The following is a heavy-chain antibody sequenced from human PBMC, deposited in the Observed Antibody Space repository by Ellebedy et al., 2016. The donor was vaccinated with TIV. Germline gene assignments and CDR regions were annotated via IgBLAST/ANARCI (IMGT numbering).Heavy chain of an antibody. Sequence: SETLSLTXAVYGGSFSGYYWSWIRQPPGKGLEWIGEINHSGSTNYNPSLKSRVTISVDTSKNQFSLKLSSVTAADTAVYYCARGPRAGYEVPNDYWGQGTLVTVSS. V-gene: IGHV4-34*01. CDR3: ARGPRAGYEVPNDY. J-gene: IGHJ4*02. CDR2: INHSGST. CDR1: GGSFSGYY. D-gene: IGHD5-12*01.